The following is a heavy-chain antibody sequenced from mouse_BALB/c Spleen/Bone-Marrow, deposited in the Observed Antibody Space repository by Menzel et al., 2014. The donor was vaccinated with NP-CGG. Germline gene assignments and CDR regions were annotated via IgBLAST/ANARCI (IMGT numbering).Heavy chain of an antibody. Sequence: QVQLKESGAELVRSGASVKMSCKASGYTFTSYNMHWVKQTPGQGLEWIGYIYPGSGGTNYNQKFRGKATLTADTSSSTAYMQISSLTSEDSAVYFCARGKFFTTDYYAMDYWGQGTSVTVSS. CDR2: IYPGSGGT. CDR1: GYTFTSYN. CDR3: ARGKFFTTDYYAMDY. V-gene: IGHV1-12*01. D-gene: IGHD1-1*01. J-gene: IGHJ4*01.